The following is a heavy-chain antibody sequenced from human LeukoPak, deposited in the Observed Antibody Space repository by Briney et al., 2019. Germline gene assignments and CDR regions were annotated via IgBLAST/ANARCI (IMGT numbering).Heavy chain of an antibody. D-gene: IGHD3-22*01. CDR1: GFTFSSYA. CDR2: ISYDGSNK. Sequence: PGGSLRLSCAAPGFTFSSYAMHWVRQAPGKGLEWVAVISYDGSNKYYADSVKGRFTISRDNSKNTLYLQMNSLRAEDTAVYYCARDRMVVVIHDAFDIWGQGTMVTVSS. J-gene: IGHJ3*02. CDR3: ARDRMVVVIHDAFDI. V-gene: IGHV3-30-3*01.